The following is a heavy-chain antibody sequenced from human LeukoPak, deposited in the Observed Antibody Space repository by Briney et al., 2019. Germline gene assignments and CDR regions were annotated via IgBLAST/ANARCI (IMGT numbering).Heavy chain of an antibody. CDR3: ARDEPFGGRGYYYYMDV. CDR1: GFTFSSYA. D-gene: IGHD3-16*01. Sequence: PGGSLRLSCAASGFTFSSYAMSWVRQAPGKGLEWVSAISGSGGSTYYADSVKGRFTISRDNSKNTLYLQMNSLRAEDTAVYYCARDEPFGGRGYYYYMDVWGKGTTVTVSS. J-gene: IGHJ6*03. V-gene: IGHV3-23*01. CDR2: ISGSGGST.